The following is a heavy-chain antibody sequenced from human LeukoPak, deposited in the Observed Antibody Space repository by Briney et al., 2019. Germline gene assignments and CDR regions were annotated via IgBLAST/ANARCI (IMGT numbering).Heavy chain of an antibody. J-gene: IGHJ4*02. CDR1: GFSFSSYE. CDR2: ISSSGSTI. Sequence: GGSLRLSCAASGFSFSSYEMNWVRQAPGKGLEWVSYISSSGSTIYYADSVKGRFTISRDNSKNTLYLQMNSLRAEDTAVYYCAKAGGYGDYDYWGQGTLVTVSS. CDR3: AKAGGYGDYDY. D-gene: IGHD4-17*01. V-gene: IGHV3-48*03.